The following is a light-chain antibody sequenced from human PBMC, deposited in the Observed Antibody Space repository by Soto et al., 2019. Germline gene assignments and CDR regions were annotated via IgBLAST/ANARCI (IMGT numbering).Light chain of an antibody. CDR1: QSISSW. V-gene: IGKV1-5*03. J-gene: IGKJ1*01. Sequence: DIQMTQSPSTLSASVGDRVTITCRASQSISSWLAWYKQKPGKAPKLLIYKASSLESEVPSRFSGSGSETEFTHTIRSLQPDDFATYYFQQYNSYPWTFGHGTKVEIK. CDR2: KAS. CDR3: QQYNSYPWT.